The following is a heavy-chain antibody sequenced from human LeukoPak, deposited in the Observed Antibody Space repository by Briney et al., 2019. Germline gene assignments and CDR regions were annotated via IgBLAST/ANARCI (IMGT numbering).Heavy chain of an antibody. V-gene: IGHV1-46*01. CDR1: GYTFTSYY. J-gene: IGHJ6*02. Sequence: VASLKVSCKASGYTFTSYYIHWVRQAPGQGLEYMGIIRPSGSTAYAQKFLGRITMTRDTSTSTAYMELRSLRSDDTAVYYCARDSKYDFWSGLVQYYYYYGMDVWGQGTTVTVSS. CDR3: ARDSKYDFWSGLVQYYYYYGMDV. D-gene: IGHD3-3*01. CDR2: IRPSGST.